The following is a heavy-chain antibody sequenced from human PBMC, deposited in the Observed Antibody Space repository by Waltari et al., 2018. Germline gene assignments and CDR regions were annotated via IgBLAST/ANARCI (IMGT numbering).Heavy chain of an antibody. V-gene: IGHV5-51*01. CDR1: GYSFTSYW. CDR3: ARALYDYIWGSYRPDAFDI. CDR2: IYPGDSDT. J-gene: IGHJ3*02. D-gene: IGHD3-16*02. Sequence: EVQLVQSGAEVKKPGESLKISCKGSGYSFTSYWIGWVRQMPGKGLEWMGIIYPGDSDTRYSPSFQGQVTISADKSISTAYLQWSSLKASDTAMYYCARALYDYIWGSYRPDAFDIWGQGTMVTVSS.